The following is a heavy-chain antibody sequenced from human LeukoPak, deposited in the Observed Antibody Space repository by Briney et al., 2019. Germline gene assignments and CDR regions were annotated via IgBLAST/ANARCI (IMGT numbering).Heavy chain of an antibody. CDR2: ISSNGGST. D-gene: IGHD1-26*01. V-gene: IGHV3-64*01. CDR3: ARDAQAQWELPDH. CDR1: GFTFSSYA. Sequence: GGSLRLSCAASGFTFSSYAMHWVRQAPGKGLEYVSAISSNGGSTYYANSVKGRFTISRDNSKNTLYLQMGSLRAEDMAVYYCARDAQAQWELPDHWGQGTLVTVSS. J-gene: IGHJ4*02.